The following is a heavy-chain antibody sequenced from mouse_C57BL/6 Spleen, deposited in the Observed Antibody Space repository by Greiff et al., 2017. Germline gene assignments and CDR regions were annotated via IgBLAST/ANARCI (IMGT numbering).Heavy chain of an antibody. D-gene: IGHD1-1*01. CDR2: IYPGSGST. J-gene: IGHJ2*01. CDR1: GYTFTSYW. V-gene: IGHV1-55*01. CDR3: ARGDYYGSSYDFDY. Sequence: QVQLQQPGAELVKPGASVKMSCKASGYTFTSYWLTWVKQRPGQGLEWIGDIYPGSGSTNYNEKFKSKATLTVDTSSSTAYMQLSSLTSEDSAVYYCARGDYYGSSYDFDYWGQGTTLTVSS.